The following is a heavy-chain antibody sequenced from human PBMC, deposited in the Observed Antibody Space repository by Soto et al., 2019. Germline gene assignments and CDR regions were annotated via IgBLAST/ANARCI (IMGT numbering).Heavy chain of an antibody. CDR1: GYTFTNYG. CDR3: ARRGFLPDY. J-gene: IGHJ4*02. Sequence: QVQLVQSGTEVKKPGASVKVSCKASGYTFTNYGITWVRQAPGQGLEWMGWISADNGVTNYAQKLQGRVTMTTDTSSSTGYTELRSLISDDTAVYYCARRGFLPDYWGQGTLVTVSS. CDR2: ISADNGVT. V-gene: IGHV1-18*01. D-gene: IGHD3-10*01.